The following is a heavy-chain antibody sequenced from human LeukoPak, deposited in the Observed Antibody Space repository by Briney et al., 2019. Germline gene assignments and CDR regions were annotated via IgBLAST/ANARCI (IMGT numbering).Heavy chain of an antibody. CDR3: ARGGRPRTYDYDSSGYPNY. CDR1: GYTLTGYY. CDR2: INPNSGGT. V-gene: IGHV1-2*02. D-gene: IGHD3-22*01. J-gene: IGHJ4*02. Sequence: ASVKVSCKASGYTLTGYYMHWVRQAPGQGLEWMGWINPNSGGTNYAQKFQGRVTMTRDTSISTAYMELSRLRSDDTAVYYCARGGRPRTYDYDSSGYPNYWGQGTLVTVSS.